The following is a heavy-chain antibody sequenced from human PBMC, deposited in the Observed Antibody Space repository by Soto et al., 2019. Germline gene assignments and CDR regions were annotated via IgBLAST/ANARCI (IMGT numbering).Heavy chain of an antibody. Sequence: SDTLYLTCPISGVTFSRYDRSWIRQAPGKGLEWIGYNYCSGSNNYHPSLMSRVTISVGTSKCQFSLKLSSVTAADTAVYYCARQWDYGDYFVDWGQGTLVTVS. CDR3: ARQWDYGDYFVD. J-gene: IGHJ4*02. CDR1: GVTFSRYD. CDR2: NYCSGSN. D-gene: IGHD4-17*01. V-gene: IGHV4-59*08.